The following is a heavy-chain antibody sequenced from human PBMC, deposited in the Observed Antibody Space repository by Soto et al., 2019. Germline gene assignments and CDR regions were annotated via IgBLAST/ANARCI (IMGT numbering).Heavy chain of an antibody. Sequence: GGSLRLSCAASGFTFSSYAMHWVRQAPGKGLEWVAVISYDGSNKYYADSVKGRFAISRDNSKNTLYLQMNSLRAEDTAVYYCARGASTVTWRYYFDYWGQGTLVTVSS. CDR2: ISYDGSNK. J-gene: IGHJ4*02. CDR1: GFTFSSYA. CDR3: ARGASTVTWRYYFDY. V-gene: IGHV3-30*09. D-gene: IGHD4-17*01.